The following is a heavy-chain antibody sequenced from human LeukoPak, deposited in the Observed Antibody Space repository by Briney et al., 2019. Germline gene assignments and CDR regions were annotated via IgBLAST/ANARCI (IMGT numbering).Heavy chain of an antibody. J-gene: IGHJ4*02. Sequence: GGSLRLSCAASGFTFSDYYMSWIRQAPGKGLEWVSYISSSSSYTNYADSVKGRFTISRDNAKNSLYLQMNSLRAEDAAVYYCARGGGYEPLDYWGQGTLVTVSS. CDR2: ISSSSSYT. CDR3: ARGGGYEPLDY. D-gene: IGHD5-12*01. V-gene: IGHV3-11*06. CDR1: GFTFSDYY.